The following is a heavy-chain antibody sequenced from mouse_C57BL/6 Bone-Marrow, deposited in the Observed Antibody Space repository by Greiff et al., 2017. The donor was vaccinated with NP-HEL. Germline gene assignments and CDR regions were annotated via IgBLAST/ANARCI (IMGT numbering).Heavy chain of an antibody. J-gene: IGHJ4*01. CDR3: ARESYNYGSSNDYYAMDY. CDR1: GFNIKNTY. CDR2: IDPAYGNT. Sequence: EVKLVESVAELVRPGASVKLSCTASGFNIKNTYMHWVKQRPEQGLEWIGRIDPAYGNTKYAQKFQGKGTITADTSRNTVYLQLSRLTSEDTSIYYGARESYNYGSSNDYYAMDYWGQGTSVTVAS. D-gene: IGHD1-1*01. V-gene: IGHV14-3*01.